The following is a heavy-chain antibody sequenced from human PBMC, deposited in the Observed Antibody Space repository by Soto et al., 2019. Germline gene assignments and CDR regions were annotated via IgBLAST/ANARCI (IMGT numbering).Heavy chain of an antibody. Sequence: GGSLRLSCAASGFTFSSYAMSWVRQAPGKGLEWVSAISGSGGSTYYADSVKGRFTISRDNSKNTLYLQMNSLRAEDTAVYYCAKGYERRGMGGLFDYWGQGTLVTVSS. CDR2: ISGSGGST. CDR3: AKGYERRGMGGLFDY. J-gene: IGHJ4*02. D-gene: IGHD3-16*01. CDR1: GFTFSSYA. V-gene: IGHV3-23*01.